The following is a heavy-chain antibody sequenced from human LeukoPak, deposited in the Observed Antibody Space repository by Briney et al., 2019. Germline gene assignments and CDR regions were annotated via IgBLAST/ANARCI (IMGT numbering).Heavy chain of an antibody. CDR1: GFTLSSYW. D-gene: IGHD3-10*01. J-gene: IGHJ4*02. Sequence: GGSLRLSCAASGFTLSSYWMSCVRDAPGKGREWVANIKQDGSEKYYVDSVRGRYTISGDNAKNSLYLQMIRLRAEDTAVYYGARDGWDLWFYQPRGYYFDYGGQGTLVTVSS. V-gene: IGHV3-7*03. CDR3: ARDGWDLWFYQPRGYYFDY. CDR2: IKQDGSEK.